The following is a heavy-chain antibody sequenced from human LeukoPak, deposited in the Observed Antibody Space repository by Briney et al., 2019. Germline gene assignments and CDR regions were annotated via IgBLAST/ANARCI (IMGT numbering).Heavy chain of an antibody. J-gene: IGHJ4*02. CDR3: AKDEQPFDSSGSIIDY. CDR1: GFTFSSYG. Sequence: PGRSLRLSCAASGFTFSSYGMHWVRQAPGKGLEWVAFIRYDGNNKYYADSVKGRFTISRDNSKNTLYLQMNSLRAEDTAVFYCAKDEQPFDSSGSIIDYWGQGTLVTVSS. CDR2: IRYDGNNK. V-gene: IGHV3-30*02. D-gene: IGHD6-19*01.